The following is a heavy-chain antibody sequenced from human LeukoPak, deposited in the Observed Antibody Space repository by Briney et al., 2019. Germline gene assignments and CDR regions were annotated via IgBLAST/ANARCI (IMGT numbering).Heavy chain of an antibody. CDR3: AKDVRQQLVLYFDY. CDR2: ISGSGGST. D-gene: IGHD6-13*01. V-gene: IGHV3-23*01. J-gene: IGHJ4*02. CDR1: GFTFSSYD. Sequence: GGSLRLSCAASGFTFSSYDMSWVRQAPGKGLEWVSAISGSGGSTYYADSVKGRFTVSRDNSMNTLYLQMNSLRAEDTAVYYCAKDVRQQLVLYFDYWGQGTLVTVSS.